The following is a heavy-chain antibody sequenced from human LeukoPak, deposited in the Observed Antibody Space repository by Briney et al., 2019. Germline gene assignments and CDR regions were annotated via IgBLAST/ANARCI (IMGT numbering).Heavy chain of an antibody. D-gene: IGHD6-6*01. CDR1: GFTFSDSF. J-gene: IGHJ4*02. Sequence: GGSLRLSCTASGFTFSDSFMSWIRQAPGKGLEWVSYISSSASTIYYADSVKGRFTISRDNAKNSLSLQINSLRAEDTAVYYCARAPVYYYFDYWGQGTLVTVSS. CDR3: ARAPVYYYFDY. CDR2: ISSSASTI. V-gene: IGHV3-11*01.